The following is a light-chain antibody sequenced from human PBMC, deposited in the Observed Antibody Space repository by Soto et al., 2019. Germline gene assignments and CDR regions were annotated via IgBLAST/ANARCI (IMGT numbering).Light chain of an antibody. CDR2: EVS. V-gene: IGLV2-14*01. Sequence: QSVLTQPASVSGSPGQSITISCTGTSSDVGGYNYVSWYQQHPGKAPKLMIYEVSNRPSGVSNRFSGAKSGNTASLTISGLQAEDEADYYCSSYTSSSTPHVCGTGTKLTVL. CDR1: SSDVGGYNY. CDR3: SSYTSSSTPHV. J-gene: IGLJ1*01.